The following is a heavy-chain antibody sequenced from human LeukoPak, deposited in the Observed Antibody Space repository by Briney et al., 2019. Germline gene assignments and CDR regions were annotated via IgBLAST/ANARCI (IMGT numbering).Heavy chain of an antibody. CDR3: AAGGPSPYFYYGSGSDY. CDR2: IRYDGSSM. J-gene: IGHJ4*02. Sequence: GGSLRLSCAASGFTFSSYGMHWVRQAPGKGLEWVAFIRYDGSSMYYADSVKGRFTISRDNSKNTLYLQMNSLRAEDTAVYYCAAGGPSPYFYYGSGSDYWGQGTLVTVSS. V-gene: IGHV3-30*02. CDR1: GFTFSSYG. D-gene: IGHD3-10*01.